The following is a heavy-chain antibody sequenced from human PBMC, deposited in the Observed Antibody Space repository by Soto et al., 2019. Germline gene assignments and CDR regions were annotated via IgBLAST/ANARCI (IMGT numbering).Heavy chain of an antibody. Sequence: SQTLSLTCAVSGYSISSGDYWGWIRQLPGKGLERIGSIYHSGSTYYNPSLKSRVTISVDTSKNQFSLKLSSVTAADTAVYYWERVRTSYQLLSTFLDYWDQGPWSPSPQ. V-gene: IGHV4-38-2*01. D-gene: IGHD2-2*01. CDR1: GYSISSGDY. CDR2: IYHSGST. J-gene: IGHJ4*02. CDR3: ERVRTSYQLLSTFLDY.